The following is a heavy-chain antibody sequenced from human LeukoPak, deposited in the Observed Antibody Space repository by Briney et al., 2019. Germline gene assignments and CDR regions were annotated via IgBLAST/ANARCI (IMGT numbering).Heavy chain of an antibody. CDR1: GFTFSSYA. D-gene: IGHD3-22*01. CDR3: ARETRGYYYDSSGPNDAFDI. Sequence: PGGSLRLSCAASGFTFSSYAMSWVRQAPGKGLEWVSAISGSGGSTYYADSVKGRFTISRDNSKNTLYLQMNSLRAEDTAVYYCARETRGYYYDSSGPNDAFDIWGQGTMVTVSS. J-gene: IGHJ3*02. V-gene: IGHV3-23*01. CDR2: ISGSGGST.